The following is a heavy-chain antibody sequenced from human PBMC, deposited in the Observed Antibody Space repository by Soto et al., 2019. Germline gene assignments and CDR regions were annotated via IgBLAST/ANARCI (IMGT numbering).Heavy chain of an antibody. CDR3: GGLGNYYYMDV. CDR1: GFTFSSYA. Sequence: GGSLRLSCTASGFTFSSYAMSWVRQAPGKGLEWVSAISGSGGSTYYADSVKGRFTISRDNSKNTLYLQMNSLRAEDTAVYYCGGLGNYYYMDVWGKGTTVTVSS. D-gene: IGHD1-1*01. CDR2: ISGSGGST. J-gene: IGHJ6*03. V-gene: IGHV3-23*01.